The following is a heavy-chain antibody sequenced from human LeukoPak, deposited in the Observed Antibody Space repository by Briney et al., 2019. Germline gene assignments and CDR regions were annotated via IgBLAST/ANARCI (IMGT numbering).Heavy chain of an antibody. J-gene: IGHJ4*02. Sequence: GGSLRLSCAASGFTFSGSAVHWVRQASGKGLEWVGRIRSKANSHATAYAASVKGRFTISRDDSKNTAYLQMNSLKTEDTAVYYCTRLPYCSSTSCYSTRDYYFDYWGQGTLVTVSS. D-gene: IGHD2-2*01. V-gene: IGHV3-73*01. CDR2: IRSKANSHAT. CDR1: GFTFSGSA. CDR3: TRLPYCSSTSCYSTRDYYFDY.